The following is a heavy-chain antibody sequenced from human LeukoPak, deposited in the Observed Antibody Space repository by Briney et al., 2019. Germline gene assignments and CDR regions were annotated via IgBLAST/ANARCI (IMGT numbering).Heavy chain of an antibody. Sequence: GALRLSCAASGFTFSSYGMHWVRQAPGKGLEWVAFIRYDGNNKYYADSVKGRFTISRDNSKNTLYLQMNSLRAGDTAVYYCAKTMSPYYYDSSGFWGQGTLVTVSS. D-gene: IGHD3-22*01. V-gene: IGHV3-30*02. CDR2: IRYDGNNK. J-gene: IGHJ4*02. CDR3: AKTMSPYYYDSSGF. CDR1: GFTFSSYG.